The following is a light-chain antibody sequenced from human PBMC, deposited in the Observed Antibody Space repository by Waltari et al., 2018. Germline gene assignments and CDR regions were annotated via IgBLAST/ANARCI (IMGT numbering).Light chain of an antibody. CDR3: LSYTTSSILGV. Sequence: QSALTQPASVSGSPGQSITISCTGTSSDIGDYIVSWYQQHPGKAPKLMFFEDGSRPPGVSNRFPGSRSGNTAALTISGLQAEDEADYYCLSYTTSSILGVFGGGTKLTVL. V-gene: IGLV2-14*01. CDR1: SSDIGDYI. J-gene: IGLJ3*02. CDR2: EDG.